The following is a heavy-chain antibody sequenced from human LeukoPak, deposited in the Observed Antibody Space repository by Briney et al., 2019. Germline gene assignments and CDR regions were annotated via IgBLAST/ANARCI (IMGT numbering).Heavy chain of an antibody. CDR3: AKLQRVRYFGDY. CDR1: GFTFSSYG. J-gene: IGHJ4*02. CDR2: ISDSGGST. D-gene: IGHD3-9*01. Sequence: GRSLRLSCAASGFTFSSYGMSWVRQAPGKGLEWVSAISDSGGSTYYADSVKGRFTISRDNSKNTLYLQMNSLRAEDTAVYYCAKLQRVRYFGDYWGQGTLVTVSS. V-gene: IGHV3-23*01.